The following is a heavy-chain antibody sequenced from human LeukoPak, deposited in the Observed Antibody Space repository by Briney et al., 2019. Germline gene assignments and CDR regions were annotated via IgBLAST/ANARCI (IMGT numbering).Heavy chain of an antibody. CDR3: ARELVGATPIDAFDI. Sequence: ASVKVSCKASGGTFSSYAISWVRQAPGQGLEWMGRTIPILGIANYAQKFQGRVTITADKSTSTAYMELSSLRSEDTAVYYCARELVGATPIDAFDIWGQGTMVTVSS. D-gene: IGHD1-26*01. CDR2: TIPILGIA. J-gene: IGHJ3*02. V-gene: IGHV1-69*04. CDR1: GGTFSSYA.